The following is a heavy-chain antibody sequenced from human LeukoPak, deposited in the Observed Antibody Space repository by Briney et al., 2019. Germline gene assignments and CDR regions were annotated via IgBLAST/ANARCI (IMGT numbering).Heavy chain of an antibody. J-gene: IGHJ3*02. CDR2: ISGSGGST. Sequence: GGSLRLSCAASGFTFSSYAMSWVRQAPGKGLEWVSAISGSGGSTHYADSVKGRFTISRDNSKNTLYLQMNSLRAEDTAVYYCAKDRSAATAFDIWGQGTMVTVSS. V-gene: IGHV3-23*01. CDR1: GFTFSSYA. CDR3: AKDRSAATAFDI.